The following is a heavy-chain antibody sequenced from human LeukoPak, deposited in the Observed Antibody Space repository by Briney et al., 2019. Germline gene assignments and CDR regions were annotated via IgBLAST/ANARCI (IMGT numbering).Heavy chain of an antibody. CDR2: ISSSSSYI. J-gene: IGHJ3*02. Sequence: TGGSLRLSCAASGFTFSSYSMNWVRQAPGKGLEWVSSISSSSSYIYYADSVKGRFTISRDNAKNSLYLQMNSLRVEDTAVYYCARDKRNDAFDIWGQGTMVTVSS. CDR1: GFTFSSYS. V-gene: IGHV3-21*01. CDR3: ARDKRNDAFDI.